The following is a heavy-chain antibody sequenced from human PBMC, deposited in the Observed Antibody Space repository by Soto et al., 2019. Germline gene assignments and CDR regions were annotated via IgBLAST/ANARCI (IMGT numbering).Heavy chain of an antibody. V-gene: IGHV1-69*06. D-gene: IGHD3-16*02. CDR1: GGTFRSYA. CDR2: IIPIFGTA. CDR3: AGDPTGSYREFDY. J-gene: IGHJ4*02. Sequence: NGSCKASGGTFRSYAISWVRQAPGQGLEWMGGIIPIFGTANYAQKFQGRVTITADKSTSTTYMELSSLRSEDTAVYYCAGDPTGSYREFDYWGQGTMVTVSS.